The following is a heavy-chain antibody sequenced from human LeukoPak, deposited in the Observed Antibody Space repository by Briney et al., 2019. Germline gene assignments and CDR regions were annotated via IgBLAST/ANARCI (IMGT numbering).Heavy chain of an antibody. CDR3: ANAPTAYFDWLFRGDAFDI. J-gene: IGHJ3*02. V-gene: IGHV3-20*04. D-gene: IGHD3-9*01. CDR1: GFTFDDYG. CDR2: ISWNGVSI. Sequence: RAGGSLRLSCAASGFTFDDYGMSWVRQTPGKGLEWVSGISWNGVSIGYADSVKGRFTISRDNAKNSLYLQMNSLRAEDTAVYYCANAPTAYFDWLFRGDAFDIWGQGTMVTVSS.